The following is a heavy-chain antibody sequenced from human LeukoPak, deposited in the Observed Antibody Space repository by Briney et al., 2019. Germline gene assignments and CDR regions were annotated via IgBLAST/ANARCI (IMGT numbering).Heavy chain of an antibody. V-gene: IGHV3-30*18. CDR2: ISYDGGNK. Sequence: GSSQRLSCAASGFTFSTYGTHWVRRAPGKGLEWVAVISYDGGNKHYADSSKGRFTVSRDNPKNTLYRQMKSLRTGDTRVYHCGKETYYYDSGTYSQAIQHWGQGTLVTVSS. CDR1: GFTFSTYG. J-gene: IGHJ1*01. D-gene: IGHD3-10*01. CDR3: GKETYYYDSGTYSQAIQH.